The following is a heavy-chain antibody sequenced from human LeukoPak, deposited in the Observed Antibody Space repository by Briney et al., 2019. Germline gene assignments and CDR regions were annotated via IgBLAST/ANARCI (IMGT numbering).Heavy chain of an antibody. V-gene: IGHV3-30*18. D-gene: IGHD3-22*01. CDR1: GFTFSSYG. CDR3: AKGLSGYYHLFDY. CDR2: ISYDGSNK. Sequence: GGSLRLSCAASGFTFSSYGMHWVRQAPGKGLEWVAVISYDGSNKYYADSVKGRFTISRDNSKNTLYLQMNSLRAEDTAVYYCAKGLSGYYHLFDYWGQGTLVTVSS. J-gene: IGHJ4*02.